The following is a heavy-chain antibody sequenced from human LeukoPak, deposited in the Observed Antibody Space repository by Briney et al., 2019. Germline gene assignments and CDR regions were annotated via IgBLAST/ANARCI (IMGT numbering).Heavy chain of an antibody. Sequence: GGSLRLSCAASGFTFSSYAMHWVRQAPGKGLEWVAVISYDGSNKYYADSVKGRFTISRDNSKNTLYLQMNSLRAEDTAVYYCARDFDTPNHCSGGSCYAAFFDFWGQGTLVTVSS. V-gene: IGHV3-30-3*01. CDR3: ARDFDTPNHCSGGSCYAAFFDF. D-gene: IGHD2-15*01. CDR1: GFTFSSYA. CDR2: ISYDGSNK. J-gene: IGHJ4*02.